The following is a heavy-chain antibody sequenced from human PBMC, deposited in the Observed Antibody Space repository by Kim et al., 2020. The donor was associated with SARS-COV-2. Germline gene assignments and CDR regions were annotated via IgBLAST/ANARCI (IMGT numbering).Heavy chain of an antibody. V-gene: IGHV4-34*01. CDR2: INHSGSS. J-gene: IGHJ1*01. CDR3: AAGAPGH. CDR1: GVSFSDFQ. Sequence: SETLSLTCAVYGVSFSDFQWSWIRQTPEKGLEWIGEINHSGSSSCNPSLKSQVSMSVDTSKNQFSLKVNSVTAADTAVYYCAAGAPGHWGQGTVVTVSS.